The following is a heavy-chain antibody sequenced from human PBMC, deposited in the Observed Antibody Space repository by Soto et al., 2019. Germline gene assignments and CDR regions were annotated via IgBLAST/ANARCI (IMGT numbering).Heavy chain of an antibody. CDR3: AGARSGSLEAFDI. D-gene: IGHD3-3*01. J-gene: IGHJ3*02. CDR2: IWYDGSNK. Sequence: QVQLVESGGGVVQSGRSLRLSCAASGFTFSNYGMHWVRQAPGKGLEWVAVIWYDGSNKYYADSVKGRFTISRDNSKNTLYLQMNSLRAEETAVYYCAGARSGSLEAFDIWGQGTMVTVSS. CDR1: GFTFSNYG. V-gene: IGHV3-33*01.